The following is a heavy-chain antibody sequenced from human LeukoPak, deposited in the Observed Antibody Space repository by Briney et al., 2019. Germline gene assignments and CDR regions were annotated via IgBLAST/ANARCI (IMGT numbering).Heavy chain of an antibody. D-gene: IGHD1-26*01. CDR1: GFTFSNYA. CDR2: ISGRDGGT. J-gene: IGHJ4*02. V-gene: IGHV3-23*01. Sequence: GGSLRLSCAASGFTFSNYAMSWVRQAPGKGLEWVSGISGRDGGTYDADSVKGRFTISRDNSKNTLYLQMNSLRAADTAIYYCATSGGTYWNWGQGTLVTVSS. CDR3: ATSGGTYWN.